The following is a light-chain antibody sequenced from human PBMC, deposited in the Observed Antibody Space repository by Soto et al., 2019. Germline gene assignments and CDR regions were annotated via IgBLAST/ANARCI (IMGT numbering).Light chain of an antibody. CDR3: QSYDSSLQV. Sequence: SVERRPASESRAPGSTGHKNNTGSSSNIGAGYDVHWYQQLPGTAPKLLIYGNINRPSGVPDRFSGSKSGTSASLAITGLQAEDEADYYCQSYDSSLQVFGTGTKVTVL. CDR1: SSNIGAGYD. CDR2: GNI. J-gene: IGLJ1*01. V-gene: IGLV1-40*01.